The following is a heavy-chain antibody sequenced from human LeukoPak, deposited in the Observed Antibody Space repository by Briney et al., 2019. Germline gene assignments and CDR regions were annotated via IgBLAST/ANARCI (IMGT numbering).Heavy chain of an antibody. CDR2: VYYSGNT. Sequence: SETLSLTCTVSGGSISGSSYYWGWIRQPPGKGLEWIGRVYYSGNTYYIPSLTSRVTISVDTSKNQFSLRLISVTAADTAVYYCARQRGYCSSTSCFPWFDPWGQGTLVTVSS. V-gene: IGHV4-39*01. CDR1: GGSISGSSYY. CDR3: ARQRGYCSSTSCFPWFDP. D-gene: IGHD2-2*01. J-gene: IGHJ5*02.